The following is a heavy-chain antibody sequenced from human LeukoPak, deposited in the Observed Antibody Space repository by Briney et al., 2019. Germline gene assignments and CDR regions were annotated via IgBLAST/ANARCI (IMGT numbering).Heavy chain of an antibody. Sequence: GGSLRLSCAASGFTFSSYAMSWVRQAPGKGLEWVSAISGSGGSTYYADSVKGRFTISRDNSKNTLYLQMNSLRAEDTAVYYCATAIDLKTIYSSSWYEDYWGQGTLVTVSS. J-gene: IGHJ4*02. D-gene: IGHD6-13*01. CDR2: ISGSGGST. CDR1: GFTFSSYA. V-gene: IGHV3-23*01. CDR3: ATAIDLKTIYSSSWYEDY.